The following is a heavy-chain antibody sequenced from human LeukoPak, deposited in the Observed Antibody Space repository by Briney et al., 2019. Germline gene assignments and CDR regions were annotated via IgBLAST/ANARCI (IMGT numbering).Heavy chain of an antibody. CDR1: GYTFTGYY. CDR2: SNPNSGGT. CDR3: ARHGDMEFDY. V-gene: IGHV1-2*02. Sequence: ASVKVSCTASGYTFTGYYMHWVRQAPGQGLEWMGWSNPNSGGTNYAQKFQGRVTMTRDTSISTAYMELSRLRSDDAAVYYCARHGDMEFDYWGQGTLVTVSS. J-gene: IGHJ4*02. D-gene: IGHD2-15*01.